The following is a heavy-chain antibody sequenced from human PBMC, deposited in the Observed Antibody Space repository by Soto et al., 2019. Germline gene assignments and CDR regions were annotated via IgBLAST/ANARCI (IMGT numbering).Heavy chain of an antibody. CDR1: GGSISSGTYY. Sequence: SETLSLTCTVSGGSISSGTYYWGWIRQPPGKGLEWIGSISYSGSTHYNPSLRSRVTISVDTSKNQFSLELTSVTAADTAVYYCASPELKYSIGWYVNGMVVWGQGTTVTVSS. V-gene: IGHV4-39*01. CDR2: ISYSGST. J-gene: IGHJ6*02. D-gene: IGHD6-19*01. CDR3: ASPELKYSIGWYVNGMVV.